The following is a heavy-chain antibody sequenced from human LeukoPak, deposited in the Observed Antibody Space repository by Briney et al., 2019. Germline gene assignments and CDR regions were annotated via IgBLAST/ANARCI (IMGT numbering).Heavy chain of an antibody. CDR2: INPNSGGT. J-gene: IGHJ4*02. CDR3: ARQGITMIVVVSKGFDY. D-gene: IGHD3-22*01. V-gene: IGHV1-2*02. Sequence: ASVKVSCKASGYTFTGYYMHWVRQAPGQGLEWMGWINPNSGGTNYAQKFQGRVTMTRDTSTSTVYMELSSLRSEDTAVYYCARQGITMIVVVSKGFDYWGQGTLVTVSS. CDR1: GYTFTGYY.